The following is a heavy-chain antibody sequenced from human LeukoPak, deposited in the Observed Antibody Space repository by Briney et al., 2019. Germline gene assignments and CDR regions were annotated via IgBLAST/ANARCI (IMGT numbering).Heavy chain of an antibody. V-gene: IGHV3-48*03. CDR3: AKGGYSYGFWDY. Sequence: GSLRLSCAASGFTFSSYEMNWVRQAPGKGLEWVSYISRSGSTIYYADSVKGRFTISRDNSKNTLYLQMNSLRAEDTAVYYCAKGGYSYGFWDYWGQGTLVTVSS. J-gene: IGHJ4*02. CDR2: ISRSGSTI. D-gene: IGHD5-18*01. CDR1: GFTFSSYE.